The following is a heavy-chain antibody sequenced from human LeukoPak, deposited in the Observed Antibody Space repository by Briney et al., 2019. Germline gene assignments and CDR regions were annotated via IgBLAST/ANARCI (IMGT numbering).Heavy chain of an antibody. V-gene: IGHV4-39*07. D-gene: IGHD3-22*01. Sequence: SETLSLTCTVSDGSFTSGNYYWVWIRQPPGKGLEWIATIYYSGSTIYTPSLKSRLAISRDTSSDQFSLRLTSVTAADTAVYYCARAPIVVVSTPSFDTWGQGILVTVSS. CDR2: IYYSGST. CDR3: ARAPIVVVSTPSFDT. J-gene: IGHJ4*02. CDR1: DGSFTSGNYY.